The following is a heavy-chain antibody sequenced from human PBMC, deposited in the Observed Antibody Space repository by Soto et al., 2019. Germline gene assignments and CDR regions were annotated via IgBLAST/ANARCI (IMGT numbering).Heavy chain of an antibody. V-gene: IGHV1-18*04. CDR2: ISAYNGNT. D-gene: IGHD3-3*01. CDR3: ARDSYDPNWFDP. Sequence: QVQLVQSGAEVKKPGASVKVSCKASGYTFTSYGISWVRQAPGQGLELMGWISAYNGNTNYAQKLKCRVTMTTDTSTSTAYMELRSLRSDDTAVYYCARDSYDPNWFDPWGQGPLVTVSS. J-gene: IGHJ5*02. CDR1: GYTFTSYG.